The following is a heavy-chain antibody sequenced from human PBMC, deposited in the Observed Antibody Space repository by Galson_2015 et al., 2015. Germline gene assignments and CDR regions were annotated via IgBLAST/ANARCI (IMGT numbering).Heavy chain of an antibody. CDR1: GGSISSSSYY. CDR2: IYYSGST. J-gene: IGHJ4*02. D-gene: IGHD5-18*01. Sequence: ETLSLTCTVSGGSISSSSYYWGWIRQPPGKGLEWIGSIYYSGSTYYNPSLKSRVTISVDTSKNQFSLKLSSVTAADTAVYYCARRGYSYVHSPTPFDYWGQGTLVTVSS. CDR3: ARRGYSYVHSPTPFDY. V-gene: IGHV4-39*01.